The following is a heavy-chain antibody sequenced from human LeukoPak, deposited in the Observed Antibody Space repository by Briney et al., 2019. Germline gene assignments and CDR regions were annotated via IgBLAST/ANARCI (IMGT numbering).Heavy chain of an antibody. Sequence: PGGSLRLSCAASGFTFSSYSMNWVRQAPGKGLEWVSSISSSSSYIYYADSVKGRSTISRDNAKNSLYLQMNSLRAADTAVYYCARDKSPRAYYGSGNGDYWGQGTLVTVSS. CDR3: ARDKSPRAYYGSGNGDY. J-gene: IGHJ4*02. CDR2: ISSSSSYI. D-gene: IGHD3-10*01. CDR1: GFTFSSYS. V-gene: IGHV3-21*01.